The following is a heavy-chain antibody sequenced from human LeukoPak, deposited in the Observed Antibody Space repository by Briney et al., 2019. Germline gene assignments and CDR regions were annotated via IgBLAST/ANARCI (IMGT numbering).Heavy chain of an antibody. CDR1: GGSFSGYY. V-gene: IGHV4-59*08. CDR2: IYYSGTT. D-gene: IGHD5-18*01. J-gene: IGHJ4*02. CDR3: ARQTAKNVDTARSDS. Sequence: PSETLSLTCAVYGGSFSGYYWSWIRQPPGKGLEWIGYIYYSGTTNYSPSLNSRVNISLDTAKNQFSLRLGSVTAADTAVYYCARQTAKNVDTARSDSWGQGTLVTVSS.